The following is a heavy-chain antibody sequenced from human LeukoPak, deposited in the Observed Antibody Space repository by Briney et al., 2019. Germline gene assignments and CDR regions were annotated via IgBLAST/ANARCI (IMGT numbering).Heavy chain of an antibody. V-gene: IGHV3-23*01. CDR1: GFTFSNFA. Sequence: GGSLRLSCVASGFTFSNFAMTWVRQAPGKGLGWVSSIKGSGSYSNYADSVRGRFTTFRDNSKNTLYLQMNRLTADDTAVYYCGRDPNGDYIGAFEFWGLGTLVSVS. D-gene: IGHD2-8*01. CDR2: IKGSGSYS. CDR3: GRDPNGDYIGAFEF. J-gene: IGHJ3*01.